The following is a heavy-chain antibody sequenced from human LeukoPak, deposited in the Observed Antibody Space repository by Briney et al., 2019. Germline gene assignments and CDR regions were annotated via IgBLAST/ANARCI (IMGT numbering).Heavy chain of an antibody. J-gene: IGHJ4*02. D-gene: IGHD3-10*01. CDR3: ARNLGYYGSGSAFN. CDR1: GFTVSRNY. V-gene: IGHV3-53*01. CDR2: IYDGGNT. Sequence: GGSLRLSCAASGFTVSRNYMGWVRQAPGKGLEWVSVIYDGGNTYYADSVKGRFTISRDNSRNTVFLQMNSLRAEDTAVYYCARNLGYYGSGSAFNWGQGTLVTVSS.